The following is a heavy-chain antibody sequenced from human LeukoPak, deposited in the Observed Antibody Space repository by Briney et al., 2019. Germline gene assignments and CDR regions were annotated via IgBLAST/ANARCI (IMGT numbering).Heavy chain of an antibody. J-gene: IGHJ6*03. CDR2: IYSGGST. CDR3: AREGYSSSYYYMDV. D-gene: IGHD6-6*01. Sequence: PGGSLRLSCAASGFTVSSNYMSWVRQAPGKGLEWVSVIYSGGSTYYADSVKGRFTISRDNSKNTLYLQMNSLRAEDTAVYYCAREGYSSSYYYMDVWGKGTTVTVSS. V-gene: IGHV3-53*01. CDR1: GFTVSSNY.